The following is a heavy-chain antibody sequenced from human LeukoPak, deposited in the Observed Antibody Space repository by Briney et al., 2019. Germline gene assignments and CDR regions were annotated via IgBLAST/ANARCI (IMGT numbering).Heavy chain of an antibody. CDR1: GFSFSSCG. J-gene: IGHJ5*02. D-gene: IGHD5-18*01. CDR3: AKGGEKYNYGHWFDP. CDR2: ISFDGSNK. Sequence: PGGSLRLSCAAAGFSFSSCGMPWVRQAPGRGLEWVAVISFDGSNKNYADSVKGRFTISRDNSKNTLHLQMNSPRVEDTAVYYCAKGGEKYNYGHWFDPWGQGTLVIVSS. V-gene: IGHV3-30*18.